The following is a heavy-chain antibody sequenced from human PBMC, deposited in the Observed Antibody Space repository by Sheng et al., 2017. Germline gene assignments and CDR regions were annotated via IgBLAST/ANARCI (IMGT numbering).Heavy chain of an antibody. CDR2: IYHSGST. V-gene: IGHV4-4*02. J-gene: IGHJ3*02. CDR3: ARYKLIVVVPAASGTDAFDI. D-gene: IGHD2-2*01. CDR1: GGSISSSNW. Sequence: QVQLQESGPGLVKPSGTLSLTCAVSGGSISSSNWWSWVRQPPGKGLEWIGEIYHSGSTNYNPSLKSRVTISVDKSKNQFSLKLSSVTAADTAVYYCARYKLIVVVPAASGTDAFDIWGQGTMVTVSS.